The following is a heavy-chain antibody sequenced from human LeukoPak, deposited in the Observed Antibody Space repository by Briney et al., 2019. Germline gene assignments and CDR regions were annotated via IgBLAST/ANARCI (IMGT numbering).Heavy chain of an antibody. CDR3: ARDNYYCGSTSCHMDV. D-gene: IGHD2-2*01. J-gene: IGHJ6*03. CDR1: GGSISSGDYY. Sequence: SETLSLTCTVSGGSISSGDYYWSWIRQPPGKGLEWIGYIYYSGSTYYNPSLKSRVTISVDTSKNQFSLKLSSVTAADTAVYYCARDNYYCGSTSCHMDVWGKGTTVSVSS. V-gene: IGHV4-30-4*08. CDR2: IYYSGST.